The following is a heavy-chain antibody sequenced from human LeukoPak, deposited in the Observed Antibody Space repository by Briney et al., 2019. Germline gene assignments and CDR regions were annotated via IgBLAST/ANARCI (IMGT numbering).Heavy chain of an antibody. D-gene: IGHD4-17*01. J-gene: IGHJ4*02. CDR2: IRYDGSNE. Sequence: GGSLRLSCAASGFTFSSYGMHWVRQAPGKGLEWVAFIRYDGSNEYYADSVKGRFTISRDNSKNTLYLQMNSLRAEDTAVYYCAKEGQPTPHYFDYWGQGTLVTVSS. CDR3: AKEGQPTPHYFDY. CDR1: GFTFSSYG. V-gene: IGHV3-30*02.